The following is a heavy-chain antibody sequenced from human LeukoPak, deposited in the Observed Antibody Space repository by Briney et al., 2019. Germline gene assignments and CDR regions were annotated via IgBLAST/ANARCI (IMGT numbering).Heavy chain of an antibody. D-gene: IGHD6-19*01. CDR2: IYHSGST. CDR1: GGSISSSDYY. J-gene: IGHJ3*02. V-gene: IGHV4-39*07. CDR3: VRGHLVGGWFKYDAFDI. Sequence: SETLSLTCTVSGGSISSSDYYWGWIRQPPGKGLEWIGNIYHSGSTYYNPSLKSRVSISIDTSKNQFSLKLSSVTAADTAVYYCVRGHLVGGWFKYDAFDIWGQGTMVSVSS.